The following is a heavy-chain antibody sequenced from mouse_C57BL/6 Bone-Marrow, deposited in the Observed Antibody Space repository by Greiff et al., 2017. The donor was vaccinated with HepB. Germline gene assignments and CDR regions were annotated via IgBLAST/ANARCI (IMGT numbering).Heavy chain of an antibody. Sequence: DVKLVESGGDLVKPGGSLKLSCAASGFTFSSYGMSWVRQTPDKRLEWVATISSGGSYTYYPDSVKGRFTISRDNAKNTLYLQMSSLKSEDTAMYYCARQSRGISAWFAYWGQGTLVTVSA. J-gene: IGHJ3*01. CDR1: GFTFSSYG. CDR3: ARQSRGISAWFAY. V-gene: IGHV5-6*02. CDR2: ISSGGSYT.